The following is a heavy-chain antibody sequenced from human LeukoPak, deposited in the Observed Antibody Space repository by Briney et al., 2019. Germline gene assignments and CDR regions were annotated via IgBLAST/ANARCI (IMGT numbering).Heavy chain of an antibody. CDR3: ARDYYDFWSGYSVNDAFDI. CDR2: IYYSGST. J-gene: IGHJ3*02. D-gene: IGHD3-3*01. V-gene: IGHV4-30-4*07. Sequence: SSQTLSLTCAVSGGSISSGGYSWSWIRQPPGKGLEWIGYIYYSGSTNYNPSLKSRVTISVDTSKNQFSLKLSSVTAADTAVYYCARDYYDFWSGYSVNDAFDIWGQGTMVTVSS. CDR1: GGSISSGGYS.